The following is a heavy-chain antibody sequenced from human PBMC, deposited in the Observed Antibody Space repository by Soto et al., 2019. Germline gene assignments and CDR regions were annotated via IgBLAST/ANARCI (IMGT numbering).Heavy chain of an antibody. CDR3: ARSRDGYNLNPIDQ. Sequence: QVQLQLSGPGLVKPSPTLSLSCTVSTGSTNSFYGSWIRQPPGKGLQWLGYFFYTGSTNHNPSLKSRVTISLDMSSNQFSLRLSSVTAADTAMYYCARSRDGYNLNPIDQWGQGLLVTVSS. V-gene: IGHV4-59*01. J-gene: IGHJ4*02. CDR2: FFYTGST. CDR1: TGSTNSFY. D-gene: IGHD5-12*01.